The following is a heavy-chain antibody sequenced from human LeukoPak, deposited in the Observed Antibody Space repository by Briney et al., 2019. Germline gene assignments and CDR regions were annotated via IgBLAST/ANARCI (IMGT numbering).Heavy chain of an antibody. J-gene: IGHJ3*02. CDR3: ARVATMVRVPLDALDI. D-gene: IGHD3-10*01. CDR1: GFTFSACE. Sequence: GGSLRLSCAISGFTFSACELTWVRRAPGKGLEWVSYISRSGSTRYYADSVKGRFTISRDNAKNSLHLQMNSLRAEDTAVYYCARVATMVRVPLDALDIWGQGTMVSVSS. CDR2: ISRSGSTR. V-gene: IGHV3-48*03.